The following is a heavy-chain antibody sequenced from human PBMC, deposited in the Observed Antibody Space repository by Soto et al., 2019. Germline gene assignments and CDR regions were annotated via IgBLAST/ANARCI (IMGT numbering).Heavy chain of an antibody. D-gene: IGHD1-7*01. V-gene: IGHV4-30-2*01. J-gene: IGHJ3*02. CDR2: MYHSGST. CDR1: GGSISSGGYS. Sequence: SETLSLTCAVSGGSISSGGYSWGWIRQPPGKGLEWIGYMYHSGSTYYNPSLKSRVTISIDTSKNQFSLQLNSVTPEDTAVYYCARDWNWAFDIWGQGTMVTVSS. CDR3: ARDWNWAFDI.